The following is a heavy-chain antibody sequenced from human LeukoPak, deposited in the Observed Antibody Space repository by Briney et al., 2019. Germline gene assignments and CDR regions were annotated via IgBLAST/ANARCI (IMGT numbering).Heavy chain of an antibody. CDR1: GFTFSSYA. Sequence: GGSLLLSCAASGFTFSSYAMSWVRQAPGKGLEGVSAISGSGGSTYYADSVKGRFTISRDNSKNTLYLQMNSLRAEDTAVYYCAKLPSGWYSPPVDYWGQGTLVTVSS. J-gene: IGHJ4*02. CDR2: ISGSGGST. V-gene: IGHV3-23*01. CDR3: AKLPSGWYSPPVDY. D-gene: IGHD6-19*01.